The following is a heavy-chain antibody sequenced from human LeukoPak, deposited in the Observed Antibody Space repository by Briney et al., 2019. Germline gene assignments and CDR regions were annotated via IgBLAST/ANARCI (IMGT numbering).Heavy chain of an antibody. CDR1: GYTFTGYY. Sequence: ASVKVSFKASGYTFTGYYMHWVRQAPGQGLEWMGRINPNSGGTNYAQKFQGRVTMTRDTSISTAYMELSSLRSEDTAVYYCARDHSSSWQYYFDYWGQGTLVTVSS. D-gene: IGHD6-13*01. V-gene: IGHV1-2*06. J-gene: IGHJ4*01. CDR2: INPNSGGT. CDR3: ARDHSSSWQYYFDY.